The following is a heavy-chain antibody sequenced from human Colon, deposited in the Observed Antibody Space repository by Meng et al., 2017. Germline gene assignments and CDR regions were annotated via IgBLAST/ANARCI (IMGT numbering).Heavy chain of an antibody. D-gene: IGHD1-26*01. J-gene: IGHJ1*01. V-gene: IGHV4-39*07. Sequence: LYLSDSVRGFGIASVPVVLRCPLPGASITKKNYFWVWMRQPTGKGLEWIGNIYYPGATYYNPSLKGRVTISLDTSKNQFSLNLNAVTAADTAVYYCVSRIGGSSETDFWGQGTLVTVSS. CDR1: GASITKKNYF. CDR2: IYYPGAT. CDR3: VSRIGGSSETDF.